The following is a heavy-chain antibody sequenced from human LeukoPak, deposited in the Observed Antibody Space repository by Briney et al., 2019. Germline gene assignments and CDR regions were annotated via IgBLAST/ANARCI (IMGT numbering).Heavy chain of an antibody. CDR2: INPSGGST. CDR1: GYTFTIYY. Sequence: ASVKVSCKAAGYTFTIYYMHGVRQAPGQGLEWMGIINPSGGSTSYAQKFQGRVTMTRDMSTSTVYTELSSLRSEDTAVYYCAILEYSSSSALDYWGQGTLVSVSS. CDR3: AILEYSSSSALDY. V-gene: IGHV1-46*01. D-gene: IGHD6-6*01. J-gene: IGHJ4*02.